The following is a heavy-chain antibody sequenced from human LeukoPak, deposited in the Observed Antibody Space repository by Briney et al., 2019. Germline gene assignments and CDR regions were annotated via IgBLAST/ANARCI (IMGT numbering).Heavy chain of an antibody. Sequence: GGSLRLSCAASGFTFSTYAMHWVRQAPGKGLEWVAVIRYDGSNKYYADSVKGRFTVSRDNSKNTLYLQMNSLRAEDTAVYYCAKDRDAFDIWGQGTMVTVSS. CDR3: AKDRDAFDI. CDR2: IRYDGSNK. J-gene: IGHJ3*02. V-gene: IGHV3-30*02. CDR1: GFTFSTYA.